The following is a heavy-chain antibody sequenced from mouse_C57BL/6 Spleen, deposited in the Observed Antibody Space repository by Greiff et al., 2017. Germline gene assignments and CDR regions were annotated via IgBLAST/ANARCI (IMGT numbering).Heavy chain of an antibody. V-gene: IGHV1-80*01. J-gene: IGHJ2*01. CDR1: GYAFSSYW. CDR3: ARLGAAQATFDY. CDR2: IYPGDGDT. D-gene: IGHD3-2*02. Sequence: QVQLQQSGAELVKPGASVKISCKASGYAFSSYWMNWVKQRPGKGLEWIGQIYPGDGDTNYNGKFKGKATLTADKSSSTAYMQLSSLTSEDSAVYFCARLGAAQATFDYWGQGTTLTVSS.